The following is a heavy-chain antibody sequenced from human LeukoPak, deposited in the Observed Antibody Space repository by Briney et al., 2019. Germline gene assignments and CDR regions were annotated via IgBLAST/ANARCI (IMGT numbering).Heavy chain of an antibody. D-gene: IGHD6-13*01. V-gene: IGHV1-2*02. CDR2: INPNSGGT. CDR1: GYTFTGYY. CDR3: ASRKQQLVRSGHSFDY. Sequence: ASVKVSCKASGYTFTGYYMHWVRQAPGQGLEWMGWINPNSGGTNYAQKFQGRVTMTGDTSISTAYMELSSLRSDDTVVYYCASRKQQLVRSGHSFDYWGQGTLVTVSS. J-gene: IGHJ4*02.